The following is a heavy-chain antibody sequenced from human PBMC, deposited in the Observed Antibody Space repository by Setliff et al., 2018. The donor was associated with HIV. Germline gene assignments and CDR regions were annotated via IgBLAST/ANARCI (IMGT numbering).Heavy chain of an antibody. Sequence: PSETLSLTCTLFGGSISTVTYYWAWIRQPPGKGLEWIGNVHCSGNTYYTSSLQSRVIISADTSKSQFYLRLSSVTAADTGVYYCARVRGYSSSSRDFYYHNMEVWGKGTTVTVSS. J-gene: IGHJ6*03. CDR1: GGSISTVTYY. V-gene: IGHV4-39*02. D-gene: IGHD6-6*01. CDR2: VHCSGNT. CDR3: ARVRGYSSSSRDFYYHNMEV.